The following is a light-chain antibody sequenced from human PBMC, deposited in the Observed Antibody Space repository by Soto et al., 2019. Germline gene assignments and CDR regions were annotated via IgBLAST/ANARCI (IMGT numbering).Light chain of an antibody. CDR1: RSIHIH. CDR3: QQSDRVPLT. V-gene: IGKV1-39*01. CDR2: ATS. Sequence: DIQMTQSPSSLSASVGDRVTITCRASRSIHIHLNWYQQKPGKAPKLLIYATSNLQSGVPSRFSGSGSGTDFTLNISNLQPEDFGSYYCQQSDRVPLTFGGGTKVESK. J-gene: IGKJ4*01.